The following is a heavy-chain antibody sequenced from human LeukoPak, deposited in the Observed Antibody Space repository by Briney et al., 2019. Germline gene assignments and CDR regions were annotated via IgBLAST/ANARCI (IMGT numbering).Heavy chain of an antibody. CDR1: GFTFSSYR. D-gene: IGHD3-22*01. CDR2: ISVSGLST. Sequence: GGSLRLSCAASGFTFSSYRMNWVRQAPGKGLEWVSVISVSGLSTYYGDSVKGRFTISRDNSKNTLYLQMNSLRAEDTAVYYCAKNHNSNGYHTDDAFDVWGQGTMVTVSS. V-gene: IGHV3-23*01. J-gene: IGHJ3*01. CDR3: AKNHNSNGYHTDDAFDV.